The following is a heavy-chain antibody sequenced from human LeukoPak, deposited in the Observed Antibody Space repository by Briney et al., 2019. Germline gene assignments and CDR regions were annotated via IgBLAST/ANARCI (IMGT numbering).Heavy chain of an antibody. V-gene: IGHV1-18*01. CDR3: ARDGDWRGGGIKGYYMDV. Sequence: ASVKVSCKASGYTFTSYGISWVRQAPGQGLEWMGWISAYNGNTNYAQKLQGRVTMTTDTSTSTAYMELRNLRSDDTAVYYCARDGDWRGGGIKGYYMDVWGKGTTVTISS. D-gene: IGHD2-15*01. J-gene: IGHJ6*03. CDR1: GYTFTSYG. CDR2: ISAYNGNT.